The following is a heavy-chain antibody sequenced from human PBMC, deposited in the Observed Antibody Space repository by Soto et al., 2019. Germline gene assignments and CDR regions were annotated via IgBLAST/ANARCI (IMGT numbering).Heavy chain of an antibody. Sequence: SETLSLTCSVSGDSVTSGRYYWNWIRQPPGKGLEWIGYLNYGGRTNYDPSLKSRVTISVDTSKNQFSLKVTSVSAADTAVYYCARWDFYYGMDAWGQGTTVTVSS. CDR3: ARWDFYYGMDA. V-gene: IGHV4-61*01. CDR2: LNYGGRT. CDR1: GDSVTSGRYY. J-gene: IGHJ6*02.